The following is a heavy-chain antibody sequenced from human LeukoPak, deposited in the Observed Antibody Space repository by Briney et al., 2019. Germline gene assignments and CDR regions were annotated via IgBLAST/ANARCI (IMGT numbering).Heavy chain of an antibody. V-gene: IGHV3-66*01. CDR2: IYSGGST. J-gene: IGHJ6*02. Sequence: WGSLRLSCAASGFTVSSNYMSWVRQAPGKGLEWVSVIYSGGSTYYADSVKGRFTISRDNSKNTLYLQMNSLRAEDTAVYYCARDGRGYCSGGSCYPTYYHGMDVWGQGTTVTVSS. CDR3: ARDGRGYCSGGSCYPTYYHGMDV. CDR1: GFTVSSNY. D-gene: IGHD2-15*01.